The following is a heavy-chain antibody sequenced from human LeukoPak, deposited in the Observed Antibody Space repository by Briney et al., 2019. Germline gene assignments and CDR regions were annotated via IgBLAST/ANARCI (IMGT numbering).Heavy chain of an antibody. J-gene: IGHJ4*02. D-gene: IGHD3-10*01. V-gene: IGHV1-2*02. CDR3: ARVGITMVRGVRNYFDY. CDR1: GYTFTGYY. CDR2: INPNSGGT. Sequence: GASVKVSCKASGYTFTGYYMHWVRQAPGQGLEWMGWINPNSGGTNYAQKFQGRVTMTRDTSISTAYMELSRLRSDDTAVYYCARVGITMVRGVRNYFDYWGQGTLVTVSS.